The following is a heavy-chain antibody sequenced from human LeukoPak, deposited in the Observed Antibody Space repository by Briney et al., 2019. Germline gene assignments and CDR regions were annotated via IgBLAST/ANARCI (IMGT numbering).Heavy chain of an antibody. CDR2: ISHSGGAT. CDR3: ARDGRRISSGWFDY. CDR1: GFTFSSYA. V-gene: IGHV3-23*01. Sequence: GGSLRLSCAASGFTFSSYAMSWVRQAPGKGLEWVSTISHSGGATHYADSVKGRFTISRDNSKNTLYLQMNSLRAEDTAVYYCARDGRRISSGWFDYWGQGTLVTVSS. D-gene: IGHD6-19*01. J-gene: IGHJ4*02.